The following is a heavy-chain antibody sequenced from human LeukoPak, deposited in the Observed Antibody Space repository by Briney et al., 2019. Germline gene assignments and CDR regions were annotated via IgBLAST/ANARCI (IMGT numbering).Heavy chain of an antibody. V-gene: IGHV4-34*01. CDR2: INHSGST. Sequence: PSETLSLTCAVYGGSFSGYYWSWIRQPPGKGLEWIGEINHSGSTNYNPSLKSRVTISVDTSKNQFPLKLSSVTAADTAVYYCARESAGSCDYWGQGTLVTVSS. CDR1: GGSFSGYY. CDR3: ARESAGSCDY. J-gene: IGHJ4*02. D-gene: IGHD3-10*01.